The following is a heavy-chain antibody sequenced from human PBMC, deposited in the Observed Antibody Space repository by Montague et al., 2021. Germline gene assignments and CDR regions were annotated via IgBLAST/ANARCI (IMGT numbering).Heavy chain of an antibody. Sequence: SETLSLTCTVTGGSISKFYWCWSRLSPPKGLEWIGYVCDSETTNYNPSLKSRGTISADTSMNQFSLNLRSVTAAATAVYFCARRLGFRAPFDYWGQGTLVTVSS. CDR2: VCDSETT. V-gene: IGHV4-59*08. J-gene: IGHJ4*02. CDR3: ARRLGFRAPFDY. D-gene: IGHD3-10*01. CDR1: GGSISKFY.